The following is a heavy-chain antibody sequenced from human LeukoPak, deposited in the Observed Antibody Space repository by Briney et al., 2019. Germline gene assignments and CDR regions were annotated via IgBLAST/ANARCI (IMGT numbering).Heavy chain of an antibody. CDR1: GFTFRTYA. CDR3: AKDRYCGGGTCYWSYFDY. J-gene: IGHJ4*02. CDR2: ISGGGGST. D-gene: IGHD2-15*01. V-gene: IGHV3-23*01. Sequence: GGSLRLSCAASGFTFRTYAMSWVRQAPGKGLEWVSAISGGGGSTYYADSVKGRFTISRDNSKNTPFLQMNSLRAEDTAVYYCAKDRYCGGGTCYWSYFDYWGQGTLVTVSS.